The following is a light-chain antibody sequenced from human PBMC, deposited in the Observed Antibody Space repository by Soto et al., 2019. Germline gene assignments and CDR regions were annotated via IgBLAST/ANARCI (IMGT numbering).Light chain of an antibody. CDR2: GAS. J-gene: IGKJ5*01. CDR1: QSVGSN. Sequence: EIVLTQSPATLSVSPGERATLSGRASQSVGSNLAWFQQKPGQAPRLLIYGASTRATGVPARFSGSGSGTDFTLTISSLQPEDFAVYYGQQYTNWPPITFGQGTRLEIK. V-gene: IGKV3-15*01. CDR3: QQYTNWPPIT.